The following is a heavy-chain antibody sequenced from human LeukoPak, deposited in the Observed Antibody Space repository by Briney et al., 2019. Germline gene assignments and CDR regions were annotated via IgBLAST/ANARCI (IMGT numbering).Heavy chain of an antibody. CDR1: GFTFSSYS. J-gene: IGHJ5*01. D-gene: IGHD3-22*01. Sequence: PGGSLRLSCAASGFTFSSYSMNWVRQAPGKGLEWVSSISSSSSYIYYADSVKGRFTISRDNAKNSLYLRMNSLTAEDTAIYYCAKDRPNFHENSGHYYRRDGDSWGQGTLVTVSS. CDR3: AKDRPNFHENSGHYYRRDGDS. V-gene: IGHV3-21*04. CDR2: ISSSSSYI.